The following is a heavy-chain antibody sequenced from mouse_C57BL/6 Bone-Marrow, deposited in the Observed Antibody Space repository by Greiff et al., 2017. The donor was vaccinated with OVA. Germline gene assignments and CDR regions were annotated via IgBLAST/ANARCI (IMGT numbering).Heavy chain of an antibody. Sequence: EVNVVESGGGLVKPGGSLKLSCAASGFTFSSYAMSWVRQTPEKRLEWVATISDGGSYTYYPDNVKGRFTISRDNAKNNLYLQMSHLKSEDTAMYYCAREEGWLPFAYWGQGTLVTVSA. CDR3: AREEGWLPFAY. J-gene: IGHJ3*01. CDR1: GFTFSSYA. D-gene: IGHD2-3*01. CDR2: ISDGGSYT. V-gene: IGHV5-4*01.